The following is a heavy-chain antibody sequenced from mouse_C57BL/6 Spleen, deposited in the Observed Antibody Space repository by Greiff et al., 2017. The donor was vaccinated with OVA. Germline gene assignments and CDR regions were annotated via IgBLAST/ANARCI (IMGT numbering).Heavy chain of an antibody. CDR1: GYTFTSYW. Sequence: VKLQQPGTELVKPGASVKLSCKASGYTFTSYWMHWVKQRPGQGLEWIGNINPSNGGTNYNEKFKSKATLTVDKSSSTAYMQLSSLTSEDSAVYYCARSGYYDYDVAYWGQGTLVTVSA. CDR2: INPSNGGT. CDR3: ARSGYYDYDVAY. J-gene: IGHJ3*01. V-gene: IGHV1-53*01. D-gene: IGHD2-4*01.